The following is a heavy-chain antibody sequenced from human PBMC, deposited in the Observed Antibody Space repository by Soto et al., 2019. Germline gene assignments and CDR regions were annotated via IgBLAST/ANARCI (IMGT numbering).Heavy chain of an antibody. D-gene: IGHD1-1*01. CDR3: ARHSSNEEFDY. CDR2: IFPGDSDT. J-gene: IGHJ4*02. V-gene: IGHV5-51*01. Sequence: GSLKISCKGSGYTFASSWIAWVRQMPGKGLEWMGIIFPGDSDTRYSPSFQGQVTISADKSISIAYLQWSSLKASDTAMYYCARHSSNEEFDYWGQGTLVTVSS. CDR1: GYTFASSW.